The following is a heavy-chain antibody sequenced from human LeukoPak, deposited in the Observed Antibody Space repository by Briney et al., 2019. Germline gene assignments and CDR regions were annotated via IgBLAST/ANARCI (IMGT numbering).Heavy chain of an antibody. V-gene: IGHV1-69*01. D-gene: IGHD6-13*01. CDR2: IIPIFRSA. J-gene: IGHJ5*02. CDR1: GDTFSTYS. Sequence: ASVKVSCKTSGDTFSTYSISWLRQAPGQGLEWMGGIIPIFRSADYAQKFQGRVTITADESTSTAYMELSSLTSDDTAVYYCARDRAAVDTSRWFDPWGQGTLVIVSS. CDR3: ARDRAAVDTSRWFDP.